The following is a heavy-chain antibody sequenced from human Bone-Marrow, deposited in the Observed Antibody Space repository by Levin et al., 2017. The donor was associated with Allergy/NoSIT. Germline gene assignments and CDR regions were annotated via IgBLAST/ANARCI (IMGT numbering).Heavy chain of an antibody. Sequence: GGSLRLSCAASGFTFSSYAMSWVRQAPGKGLEWVSAISGSGGSTYYADSVKGRFTISRDNSKNTLYLQMNSLRAEDTAVYYCANGPGGEDQLVEVDYWGQGTLVTVSA. J-gene: IGHJ4*02. CDR1: GFTFSSYA. D-gene: IGHD6-6*01. CDR3: ANGPGGEDQLVEVDY. CDR2: ISGSGGST. V-gene: IGHV3-23*01.